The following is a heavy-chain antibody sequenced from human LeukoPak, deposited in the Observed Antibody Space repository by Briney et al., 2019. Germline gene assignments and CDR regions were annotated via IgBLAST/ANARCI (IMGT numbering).Heavy chain of an antibody. V-gene: IGHV3-21*04. Sequence: GGSLRLSCAASGFTFSSYSMNWVRQAPGKGLEWVSSISSSSSYIYYADSVKGRFTISRDNAKNSLYLQMNSLRAEDTAIYYCAKRGSGITVAADYWGQGTLVTVSS. CDR1: GFTFSSYS. CDR3: AKRGSGITVAADY. D-gene: IGHD6-19*01. CDR2: ISSSSSYI. J-gene: IGHJ4*02.